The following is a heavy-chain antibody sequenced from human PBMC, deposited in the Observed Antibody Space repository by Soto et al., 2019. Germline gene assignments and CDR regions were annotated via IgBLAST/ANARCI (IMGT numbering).Heavy chain of an antibody. Sequence: QVQLVESGGGVVQPGRSLRLSCAASGFTFSSYGMHWVRQAPGKGLEWVAVIWYDGSNKYYADSVKGRFTISRDNSKXPLYLQMNSLRAEDTAVYYCARDLGDTVTAAYGMDVWGQGTTVTVSS. CDR1: GFTFSSYG. D-gene: IGHD4-17*01. CDR3: ARDLGDTVTAAYGMDV. J-gene: IGHJ6*02. CDR2: IWYDGSNK. V-gene: IGHV3-33*01.